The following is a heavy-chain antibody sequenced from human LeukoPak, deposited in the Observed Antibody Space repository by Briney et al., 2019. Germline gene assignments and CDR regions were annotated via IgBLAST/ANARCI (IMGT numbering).Heavy chain of an antibody. V-gene: IGHV1-69*13. CDR3: ARSHPRELWTFFDY. J-gene: IGHJ4*02. Sequence: GASVKVSCKASGYTFTSYAISWVRQAPGQGLEWMGGIIPIFGTANYAQKFQGRVTITADESTSTAYMELSSLRSEDTAVYYCARSHPRELWTFFDYWGQGTLVTVSS. CDR1: GYTFTSYA. CDR2: IIPIFGTA. D-gene: IGHD1-26*01.